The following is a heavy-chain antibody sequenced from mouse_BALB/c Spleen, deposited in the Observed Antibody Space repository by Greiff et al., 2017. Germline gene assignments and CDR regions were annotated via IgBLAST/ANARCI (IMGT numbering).Heavy chain of an antibody. J-gene: IGHJ4*01. D-gene: IGHD2-3*01. CDR2: ISSGGSYT. Sequence: EVQRVESGGDLVKPGGSLKLSCAASGFTFSSYGMSWVRQTPDKRLEWVATISSGGSYTYYPDSVKGRFTISRDNAKNTLYLQMSSLKSEDTAMYDCAREDDGYSYYAMDYWGQGTSVTVSS. V-gene: IGHV5-6*01. CDR3: AREDDGYSYYAMDY. CDR1: GFTFSSYG.